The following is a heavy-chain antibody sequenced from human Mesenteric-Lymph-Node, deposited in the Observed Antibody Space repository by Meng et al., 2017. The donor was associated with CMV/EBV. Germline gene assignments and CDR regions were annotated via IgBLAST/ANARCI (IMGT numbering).Heavy chain of an antibody. D-gene: IGHD6-13*01. J-gene: IGHJ4*02. CDR1: GFTVSDSY. CDR2: IYSGGTT. Sequence: GESLKISCAGSGFTVSDSYMSWVRQAPGKGLEWVSVIYSGGTTYYADSVKGRFTISRDISKNTMYLQMNSLRAEDTAMYYCAREAGIAAAGTPCWGQGTLVTVSS. CDR3: AREAGIAAAGTPC. V-gene: IGHV3-66*02.